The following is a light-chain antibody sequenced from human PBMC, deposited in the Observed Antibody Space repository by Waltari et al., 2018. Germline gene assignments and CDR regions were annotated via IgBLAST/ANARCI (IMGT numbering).Light chain of an antibody. J-gene: IGKJ1*01. CDR2: GAS. Sequence: EIVMTQSPATLSVSPGERATLSCRASQSVSSNLAWYQQKPGQAPRLLIYGASARATGIPARFRGSGCGTEFTLTISSMQSEDFAVDYCQQYNNWPPWTFGQGTKVEIK. V-gene: IGKV3-15*01. CDR1: QSVSSN. CDR3: QQYNNWPPWT.